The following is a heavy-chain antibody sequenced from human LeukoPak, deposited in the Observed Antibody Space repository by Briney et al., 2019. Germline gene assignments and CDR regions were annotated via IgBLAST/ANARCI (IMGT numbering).Heavy chain of an antibody. CDR2: IIPIFGTA. D-gene: IGHD4-23*01. CDR3: ARDRHYGGNGHYFDY. Sequence: GASVKVSCKASGGTFSSYAISWVGQAPGQGLEWMGGIIPIFGTANYAQKFQGRVTITADESTSTAYMELSSLRSEDTAVYYCARDRHYGGNGHYFDYWGQGTLVTVSS. CDR1: GGTFSSYA. V-gene: IGHV1-69*13. J-gene: IGHJ4*02.